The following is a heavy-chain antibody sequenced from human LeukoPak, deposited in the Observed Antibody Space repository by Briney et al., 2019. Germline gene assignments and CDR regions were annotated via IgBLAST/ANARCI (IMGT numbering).Heavy chain of an antibody. D-gene: IGHD4-11*01. V-gene: IGHV3-23*01. Sequence: GGSLTLSCAASGFTFSTYVMSWVRQAPGKGLEWVSAISGTGGSTYYADSVKGRFTISRDISMTTLFLQMNSLRAEDTAVYYCARDSTVTHGYYYYYMDVWGKGTTVTVSS. CDR2: ISGTGGST. CDR3: ARDSTVTHGYYYYYMDV. J-gene: IGHJ6*03. CDR1: GFTFSTYV.